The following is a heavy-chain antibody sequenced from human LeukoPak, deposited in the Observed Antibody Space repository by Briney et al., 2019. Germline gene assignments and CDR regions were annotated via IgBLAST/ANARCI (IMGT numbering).Heavy chain of an antibody. J-gene: IGHJ4*02. D-gene: IGHD3-10*01. V-gene: IGHV1-2*02. CDR1: GYTFTDYY. Sequence: ASVKVSCKASGYTFTDYYIHWVRQTPGEGLEWMGWINPHSGDPDYAQKFEDRVTMTRDTSITTTYMELTSLTSDDTAIYYCARDNNFYGSGSSDYWGQGTLVTVSS. CDR3: ARDNNFYGSGSSDY. CDR2: INPHSGDP.